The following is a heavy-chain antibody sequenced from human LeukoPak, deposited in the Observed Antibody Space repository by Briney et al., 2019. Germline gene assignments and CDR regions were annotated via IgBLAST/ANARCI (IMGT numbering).Heavy chain of an antibody. CDR2: IYYSGST. Sequence: PSETLSLTCTVSGGSISSSSYYWGWIRQPPGKGLEWIGSIYYSGSTYYNPSLKSRVTISVDTSKNQFSLKLSSVTAAGTAVYYCATHIVVVKGDGKDYWGQGTLVTVSS. J-gene: IGHJ4*02. D-gene: IGHD2-21*01. CDR3: ATHIVVVKGDGKDY. CDR1: GGSISSSSYY. V-gene: IGHV4-39*01.